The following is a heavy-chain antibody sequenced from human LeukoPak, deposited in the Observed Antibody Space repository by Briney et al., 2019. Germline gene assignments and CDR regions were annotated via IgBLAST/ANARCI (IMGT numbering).Heavy chain of an antibody. V-gene: IGHV4-30-2*02. CDR3: ARLPTSGYYYYGMDV. CDR1: GGSISSGGYS. Sequence: SETLSLTCAVSGGSISSGGYSWSWIRQPPGKGLEWIGYIYHSGSTYYNPSLKSRVTISVDRSKNQFSLKLTSVTAADTAVYYCARLPTSGYYYYGMDVWGQGTTVTVSS. J-gene: IGHJ6*02. D-gene: IGHD2-21*01. CDR2: IYHSGST.